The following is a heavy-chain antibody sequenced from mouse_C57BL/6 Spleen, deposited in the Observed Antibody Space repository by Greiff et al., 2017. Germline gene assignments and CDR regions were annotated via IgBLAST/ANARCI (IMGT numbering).Heavy chain of an antibody. CDR2: IDPSDSET. Sequence: VKLQQPGAELVRPGSSVKLSCKASGYTFTSYWMHWVKQRPIQGLEWIGNIDPSDSETHYNQKFKDKATLTVDKSSSTAYMQLSSLTSEDSAVYYCARRGYYNAMDYWGQGTSVTVSS. CDR3: ARRGYYNAMDY. J-gene: IGHJ4*01. CDR1: GYTFTSYW. D-gene: IGHD2-12*01. V-gene: IGHV1-52*01.